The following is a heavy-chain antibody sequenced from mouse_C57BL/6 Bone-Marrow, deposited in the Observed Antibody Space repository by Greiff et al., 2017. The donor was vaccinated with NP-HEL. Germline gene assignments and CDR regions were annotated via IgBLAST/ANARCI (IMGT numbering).Heavy chain of an antibody. Sequence: VQLQQSGAELVRPGASVTLSCKASGYTFTDYEMHWVKQTPVHGLEWIGAIDPETGGTAYNQKFKGKAILTADKSSSTAYMELRSLTSEDSAVYYCTRFYYGNYFYDMDYWGQGTSVTVSS. V-gene: IGHV1-15*01. J-gene: IGHJ4*01. D-gene: IGHD2-1*01. CDR3: TRFYYGNYFYDMDY. CDR2: IDPETGGT. CDR1: GYTFTDYE.